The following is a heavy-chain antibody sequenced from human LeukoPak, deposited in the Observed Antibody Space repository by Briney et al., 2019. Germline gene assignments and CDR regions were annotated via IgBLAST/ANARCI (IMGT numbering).Heavy chain of an antibody. V-gene: IGHV3-23*01. CDR2: ISGSGANT. Sequence: HPGGSLRLSCAASGFTFSSYALSWVRQAPGKGLEWVSVISGSGANTHYTDPVKGRFTISRDNSKNTLYLQMNSLRAEDTAVYYCARTNGKYYYDSSGYFDYWGQGTLVTVSS. CDR1: GFTFSSYA. CDR3: ARTNGKYYYDSSGYFDY. J-gene: IGHJ4*02. D-gene: IGHD3-22*01.